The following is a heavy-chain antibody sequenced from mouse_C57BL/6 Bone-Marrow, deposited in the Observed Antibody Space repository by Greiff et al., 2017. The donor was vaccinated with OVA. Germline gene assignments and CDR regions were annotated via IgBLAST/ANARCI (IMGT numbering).Heavy chain of an antibody. CDR1: GFTFSSYT. V-gene: IGHV5-9*01. D-gene: IGHD4-1*01. CDR3: ARRWVYFDY. Sequence: EVQLVESGGGLVKPGGSLKLSCAASGFTFSSYTMSWVRQTPEQRLEWVATISGGGGNTYYPDSVKGRFTISRDNAKNTLYLQMSSLRSEDTALYYCARRWVYFDYWGQGTTLTVSS. J-gene: IGHJ2*01. CDR2: ISGGGGNT.